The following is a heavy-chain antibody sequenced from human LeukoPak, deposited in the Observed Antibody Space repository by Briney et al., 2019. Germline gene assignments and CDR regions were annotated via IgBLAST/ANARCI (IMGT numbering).Heavy chain of an antibody. J-gene: IGHJ4*02. V-gene: IGHV3-9*03. CDR2: ISWNSGSI. D-gene: IGHD6-19*01. CDR1: GFTFDDYA. CDR3: AKSWSSGWVSGDFDY. Sequence: GGSLRLSCAASGFTFDDYAMHWVRQAPGKGLEWVSGISWNSGSIGYADSVKGRFTISRDNAKNSLYLQMNSLRAEDMALYYCAKSWSSGWVSGDFDYWGQGTLVTVSS.